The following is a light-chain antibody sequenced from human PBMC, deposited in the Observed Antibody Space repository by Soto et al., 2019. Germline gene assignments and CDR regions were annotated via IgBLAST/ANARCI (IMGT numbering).Light chain of an antibody. CDR1: SSDVGAYDY. CDR2: DVN. Sequence: QSVLTQPPSASGSPGQSVAISCTGTSSDVGAYDYVSWYQQHPGKGPKLLMYDVNKRPSGVPDRFSGSKSGNTASLTVTGLQAEDEADYYCSSYAGTHIVFGTVTKVTVL. CDR3: SSYAGTHIV. V-gene: IGLV2-8*01. J-gene: IGLJ1*01.